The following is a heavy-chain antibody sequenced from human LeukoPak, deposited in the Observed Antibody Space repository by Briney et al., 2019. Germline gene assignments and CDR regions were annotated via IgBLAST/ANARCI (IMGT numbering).Heavy chain of an antibody. CDR2: TNPDTGAK. CDR1: GYTFTNYH. V-gene: IGHV1-8*03. CDR3: ARTPSMTASGYDY. D-gene: IGHD2-21*02. Sequence: GASVKVSCKASGYTFTNYHINGGRQASGQGLQWMTWTNPDTGAKGYARKFQDRFTLTTDTSISAAYMELSSLSSEDTAVYFCARTPSMTASGYDYWGQGTLVTVSS. J-gene: IGHJ4*02.